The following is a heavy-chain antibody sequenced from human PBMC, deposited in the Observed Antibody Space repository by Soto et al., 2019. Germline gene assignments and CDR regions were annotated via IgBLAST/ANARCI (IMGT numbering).Heavy chain of an antibody. CDR2: IIPIFGTA. D-gene: IGHD3-10*01. J-gene: IGHJ4*02. Sequence: QVQVVQSGAEVKKPGSSVKVSCKAPGGIFSSYGFSWVRQAPGQGLEWMGVIIPIFGTANYAQKFQGRVTITADESTTTSYMEVRGMRSEDTAVYYCAKDPYYYYSGSYLWGQGTLVTVSS. CDR1: GGIFSSYG. CDR3: AKDPYYYYSGSYL. V-gene: IGHV1-69*01.